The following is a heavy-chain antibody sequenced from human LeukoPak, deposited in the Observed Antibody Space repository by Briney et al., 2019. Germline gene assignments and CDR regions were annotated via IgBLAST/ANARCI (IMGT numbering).Heavy chain of an antibody. Sequence: SETLSLTCTVSGGSISSGGYFWSWLRQPAGKGLEWIGRFYASGSTNYNPSLQSRVTISVDTSKNQFSLKLSSVTAADTAVYYCARDGRAAGMSIYYYYMDVWGKGTTVTVSS. CDR1: GGSISSGGYF. D-gene: IGHD6-13*01. J-gene: IGHJ6*03. V-gene: IGHV4-61*02. CDR3: ARDGRAAGMSIYYYYMDV. CDR2: FYASGST.